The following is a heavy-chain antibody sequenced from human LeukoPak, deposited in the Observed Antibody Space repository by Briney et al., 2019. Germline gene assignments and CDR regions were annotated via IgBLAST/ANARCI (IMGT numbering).Heavy chain of an antibody. V-gene: IGHV2-5*01. CDR1: GFSLSISGVG. Sequence: SGPTLVNPTQTLXLTCTFSGFSLSISGVGVGWIRQPPGKALEWLALIYWNDDKRYSPSLKSRLTITKDTPKNQVVLTMTNMDPVDTATYYCAHRYGDQNLFDYWGQGTLVTVSS. CDR2: IYWNDDK. J-gene: IGHJ4*02. D-gene: IGHD4-17*01. CDR3: AHRYGDQNLFDY.